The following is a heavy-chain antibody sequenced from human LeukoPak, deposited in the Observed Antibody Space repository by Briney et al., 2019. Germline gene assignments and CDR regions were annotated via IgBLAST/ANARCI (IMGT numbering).Heavy chain of an antibody. Sequence: GGSLRLSCAASGFTFSSYWMHWVRQAPGKGLVWVSRINSDGRSTRYADSVKGRFTISRDNAKNPLYLQMNSLTAEDTAVYYCATDSGDSGFDYWGQGTLVTVSS. CDR3: ATDSGDSGFDY. J-gene: IGHJ4*02. V-gene: IGHV3-74*01. CDR1: GFTFSSYW. D-gene: IGHD4-17*01. CDR2: INSDGRST.